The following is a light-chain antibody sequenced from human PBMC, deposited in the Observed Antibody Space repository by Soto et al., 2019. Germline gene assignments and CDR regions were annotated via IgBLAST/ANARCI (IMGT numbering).Light chain of an antibody. V-gene: IGKV3-15*01. CDR3: QQYNHWPPIT. CDR2: GAS. J-gene: IGKJ5*01. CDR1: QSVSSK. Sequence: EIMLTQSPATVALSPGERATLSCRASQSVSSKLAWYQQKPGQAPRLLIYGASTRATNVSARFSGSGSGTEFTLTISSLQSEDFALYYCQQYNHWPPITFGPGTRLEIK.